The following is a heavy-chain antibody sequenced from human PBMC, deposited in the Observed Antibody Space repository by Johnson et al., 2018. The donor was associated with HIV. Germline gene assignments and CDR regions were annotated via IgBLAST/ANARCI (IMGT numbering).Heavy chain of an antibody. CDR1: GFTFSNYA. J-gene: IGHJ3*02. V-gene: IGHV3-30*01. CDR2: ISYDGSNK. Sequence: VQLVESGGGVVQPGRSLRLSCAASGFTFSNYAMHWVRQAPGKGLEWVAVISYDGSNKYYADSVKGRFTISRDNSKNTLYLQMNSLRPEDTAVYFCARGGLYIQFLAFDAFDIWGQGTMVTVSS. D-gene: IGHD4-11*01. CDR3: ARGGLYIQFLAFDAFDI.